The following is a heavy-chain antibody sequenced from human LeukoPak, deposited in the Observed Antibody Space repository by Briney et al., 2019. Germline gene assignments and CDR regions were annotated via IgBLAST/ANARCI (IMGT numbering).Heavy chain of an antibody. CDR2: IYYSGDT. J-gene: IGHJ4*02. V-gene: IGHV4-59*02. CDR1: GGSVSSYY. Sequence: SETLSLTCTVSGGSVSSYYWSWIRQPPGKGLEWIGYIYYSGDTKYNPPLKSRVTISVDTSKNQFSLRLSSVTAADTAVYYCARASLAKGDYWGQGTLVTVSS. CDR3: ARASLAKGDY.